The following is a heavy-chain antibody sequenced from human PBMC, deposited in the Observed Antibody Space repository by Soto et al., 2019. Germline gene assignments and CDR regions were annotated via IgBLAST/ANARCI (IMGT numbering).Heavy chain of an antibody. J-gene: IGHJ6*02. D-gene: IGHD7-27*01. Sequence: EVQLVESGGGLVKPGGSLTLSCVASGFSFSKYAMNWVRQAPGKGLEWVSSISSSGYYIHYADSVKGRFTVSRDTASNSVFLQMNSLRGEDTAVYSCARQFWDYDYYGMDVWGQGTTVTVSS. V-gene: IGHV3-21*01. CDR3: ARQFWDYDYYGMDV. CDR1: GFSFSKYA. CDR2: ISSSGYYI.